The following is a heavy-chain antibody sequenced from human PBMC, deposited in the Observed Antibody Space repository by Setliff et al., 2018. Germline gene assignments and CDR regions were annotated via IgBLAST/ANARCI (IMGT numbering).Heavy chain of an antibody. CDR3: ARVGSKPQLGWFDP. CDR1: GFTFSTYW. D-gene: IGHD3-16*01. V-gene: IGHV3-74*03. J-gene: IGHJ5*02. CDR2: ISTDGSSI. Sequence: GGSLRLSCVTSGFTFSTYWMHWVRQAPGQGLVWVALISTDGSSITYADSVKGRFTISRDNARNTLYLQMNSLTAEDTAVYYCARVGSKPQLGWFDPWGQGTLVTVYS.